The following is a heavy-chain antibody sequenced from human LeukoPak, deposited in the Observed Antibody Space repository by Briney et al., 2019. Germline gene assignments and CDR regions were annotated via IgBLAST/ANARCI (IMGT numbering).Heavy chain of an antibody. J-gene: IGHJ4*02. V-gene: IGHV4-39*07. CDR2: IDYGGST. CDR1: GDSNTNSLYY. CDR3: AREYTLYISGWFIDY. Sequence: SETLSLTCTVSGDSNTNSLYYWGWVRQPPGKGLEWIGTIDYGGSTYYNPSLKSRATISIDTSKNQFSLTLSPVTAADTAVYYCAREYTLYISGWFIDYWGQGTVVAVSS. D-gene: IGHD6-19*01.